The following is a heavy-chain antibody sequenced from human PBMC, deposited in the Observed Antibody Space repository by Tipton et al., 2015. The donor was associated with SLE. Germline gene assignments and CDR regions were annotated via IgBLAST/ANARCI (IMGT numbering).Heavy chain of an antibody. CDR2: INPSGST. V-gene: IGHV4-39*07. J-gene: IGHJ4*02. CDR1: GGSISTANNY. D-gene: IGHD1-1*01. CDR3: ARGGTGEYFED. Sequence: LRLSCTVSGGSISTANNYWGWLRQPPGKEMEWFGSINPSGSTHYNPSLKSRVTISVDTSKNQFSLRLRSVTAADTAVYYCARGGTGEYFEDWGQGTLVTVSS.